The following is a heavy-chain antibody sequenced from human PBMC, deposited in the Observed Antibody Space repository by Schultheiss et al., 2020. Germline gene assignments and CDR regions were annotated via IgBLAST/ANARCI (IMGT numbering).Heavy chain of an antibody. CDR1: GFTFSSYA. Sequence: GGSLRLSCAASGFTFSSYAMHWVRQAPGKGLEWVAVISYDGSNKYYADSVKGRFTISRDNSKNTLYLQMNSLRAEDTAVYYCASRFVDTAMVNDVGSYYFDYWGQGTLVTVSS. CDR3: ASRFVDTAMVNDVGSYYFDY. CDR2: ISYDGSNK. D-gene: IGHD5-18*01. J-gene: IGHJ4*02. V-gene: IGHV3-30-3*01.